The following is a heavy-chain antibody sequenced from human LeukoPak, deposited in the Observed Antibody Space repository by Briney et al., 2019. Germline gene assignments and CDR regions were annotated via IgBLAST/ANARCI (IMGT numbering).Heavy chain of an antibody. CDR1: GYTFNSHG. Sequence: ASVKVSCKASGYTFNSHGISWVRQAPGQGLEWMGWISVYNGNTNYALKLQGRVAMTTDTSTSIAYMELRSLRSDDTAVYYCARAGYCSGGSCLNWFDAWGQGTLVTVSS. CDR2: ISVYNGNT. V-gene: IGHV1-18*01. J-gene: IGHJ5*02. CDR3: ARAGYCSGGSCLNWFDA. D-gene: IGHD2-15*01.